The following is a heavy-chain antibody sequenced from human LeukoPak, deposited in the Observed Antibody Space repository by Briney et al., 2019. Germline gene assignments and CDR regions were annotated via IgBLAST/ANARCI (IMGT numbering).Heavy chain of an antibody. CDR3: ARDIRAGHSGWYPLWY. J-gene: IGHJ4*02. D-gene: IGHD6-19*01. V-gene: IGHV1-69*05. CDR2: IIPIFGTA. Sequence: SVKVSCKASGGTFSSYAISWVRQAPGQGLEWMGGIIPIFGTANYAQKFQGRVTITTDESTSTAYMELSSLRSEDTAVYYCARDIRAGHSGWYPLWYWGQGTLVTVSS. CDR1: GGTFSSYA.